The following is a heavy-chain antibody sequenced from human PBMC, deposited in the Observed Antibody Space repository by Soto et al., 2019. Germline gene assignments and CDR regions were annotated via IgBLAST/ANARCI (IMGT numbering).Heavy chain of an antibody. CDR3: ARDGLAGDGPDLFDI. Sequence: EVQLVDSGGGLGKPGGSLRLSCAASGFTFRSYSMNWVRQAPGQGLEWVSSISTSSSYIYYADSVKGRFTISRDNAKNSVYLQMNSLRAEDTAVYYCARDGLAGDGPDLFDIWGQGTMVTVSS. CDR1: GFTFRSYS. J-gene: IGHJ3*02. V-gene: IGHV3-21*01. D-gene: IGHD4-17*01. CDR2: ISTSSSYI.